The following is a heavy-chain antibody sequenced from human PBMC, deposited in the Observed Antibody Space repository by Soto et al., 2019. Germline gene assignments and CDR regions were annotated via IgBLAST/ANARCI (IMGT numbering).Heavy chain of an antibody. Sequence: SLRLSCAASGFTFSSYSMNWVRQAPGKGLEWVSSISSSSSYIYYADSVKGRFTISRDNAKNSLYLQMNSLRAEDTAVYYCAREDSSSWESSWFDPWGQGTLVTVSS. CDR3: AREDSSSWESSWFDP. J-gene: IGHJ5*02. CDR1: GFTFSSYS. CDR2: ISSSSSYI. V-gene: IGHV3-21*01. D-gene: IGHD6-13*01.